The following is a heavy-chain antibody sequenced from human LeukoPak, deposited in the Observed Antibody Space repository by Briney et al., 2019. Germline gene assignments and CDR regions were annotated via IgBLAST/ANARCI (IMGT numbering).Heavy chain of an antibody. Sequence: GESLKISCKASGYTFTSYWIVWVRQMPGKGLEWMGIIYPDNSDARYSLSFQGQVTISVDKSISTAYLQWSSLQAPDVAIYYCARRPHETGREFDYWGQGTLVTVSS. CDR2: IYPDNSDA. D-gene: IGHD5-24*01. CDR3: ARRPHETGREFDY. CDR1: GYTFTSYW. V-gene: IGHV5-51*01. J-gene: IGHJ4*02.